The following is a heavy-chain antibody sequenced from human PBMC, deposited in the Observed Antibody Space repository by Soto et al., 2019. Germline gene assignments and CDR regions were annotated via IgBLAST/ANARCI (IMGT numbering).Heavy chain of an antibody. J-gene: IGHJ4*02. Sequence: GGSLSLSCAASGLTFSNFWMHWVRQAPGKGLEWVSRIYSDGSGPMYADSVKGRFTISRDNAKSTLYLQMNSLRAEDTAVYYCATLNSFGSDYWGQGTLVTVSS. CDR1: GLTFSNFW. CDR2: IYSDGSGP. CDR3: ATLNSFGSDY. D-gene: IGHD5-18*01. V-gene: IGHV3-74*03.